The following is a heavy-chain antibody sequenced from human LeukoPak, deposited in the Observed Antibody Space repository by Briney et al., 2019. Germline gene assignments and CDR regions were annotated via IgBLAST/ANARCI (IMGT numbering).Heavy chain of an antibody. D-gene: IGHD3-22*01. CDR3: AKRGVVIRVILVGFHKEAYYFDS. J-gene: IGHJ4*02. V-gene: IGHV3-23*01. CDR1: VITLSNYG. Sequence: GGSLRLSCAVSVITLSNYGMSWVRQAPGKGLEWVAGISGSGGSTNYAGSVKGRFTISRDNPKNTLYLQMNRLTVEDTAVYFCAKRGVVIRVILVGFHKEAYYFDSWGQGALVTVSS. CDR2: ISGSGGST.